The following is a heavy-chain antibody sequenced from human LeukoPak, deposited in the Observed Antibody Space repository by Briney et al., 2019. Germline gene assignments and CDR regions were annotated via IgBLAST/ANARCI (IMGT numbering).Heavy chain of an antibody. Sequence: GGSLRLSCAASGFTFSSYEMNWVRQAPGKGLEWVSYISSSGSTIYYADSVKGPFTISRDNAKNSLYLQMNSLRAEDTAVYYCAELGITMIGGVWGKGTTVTISS. V-gene: IGHV3-48*03. J-gene: IGHJ6*04. CDR1: GFTFSSYE. CDR3: AELGITMIGGV. CDR2: ISSSGSTI. D-gene: IGHD3-10*02.